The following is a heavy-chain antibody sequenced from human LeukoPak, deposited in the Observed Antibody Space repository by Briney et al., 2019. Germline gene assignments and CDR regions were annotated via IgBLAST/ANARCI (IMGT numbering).Heavy chain of an antibody. CDR1: GGSFSGYY. J-gene: IGHJ4*02. CDR2: INHSGST. Sequence: PSETLSLTCAVYGGSFSGYYWSWIRQPPGKGLEWIGEINHSGSTNYNPSLKSRVTISVDTSKNQFSLKLSPVTAADTAVYYCARGVDIRGQGTLVTVSS. D-gene: IGHD2-15*01. V-gene: IGHV4-34*01. CDR3: ARGVDI.